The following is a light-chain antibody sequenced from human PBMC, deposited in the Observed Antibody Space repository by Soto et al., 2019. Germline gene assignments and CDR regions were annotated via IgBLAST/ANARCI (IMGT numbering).Light chain of an antibody. Sequence: DIQMTQSPSTLSASVGDRVTITCWASQSISIWLAWYQQKPGKAPKLLIYDASSLESGVPSRFSGSGSGTEFTLTISSLQPDDFAIYYCQQYNSYSRPFGQGTKVEIK. V-gene: IGKV1-5*01. J-gene: IGKJ1*01. CDR2: DAS. CDR3: QQYNSYSRP. CDR1: QSISIW.